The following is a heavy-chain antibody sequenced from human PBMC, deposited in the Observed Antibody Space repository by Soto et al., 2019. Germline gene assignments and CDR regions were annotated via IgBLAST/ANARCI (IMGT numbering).Heavy chain of an antibody. V-gene: IGHV3-33*01. Sequence: GGSLRLSCAASGLTFSCCGFHWVRQAPGKGLEWVAVIWSNGRNTYFADSVRGQFTFSRDNSGNTLYLQMNSLRVEDTAIYYCVRERAPFDAFDIWGQGTMVTVSS. CDR1: GLTFSCCG. CDR3: VRERAPFDAFDI. J-gene: IGHJ3*02. CDR2: IWSNGRNT.